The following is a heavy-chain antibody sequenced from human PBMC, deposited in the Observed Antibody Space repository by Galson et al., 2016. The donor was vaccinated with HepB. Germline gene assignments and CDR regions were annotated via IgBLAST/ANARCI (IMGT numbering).Heavy chain of an antibody. Sequence: SLRLSCAASGFNFSDYGMHWVRQAPGKGLEWVAVVSYNGRNTYYGDSVKGRFTISRDNSKTTLYLQMNNLRAEDTAVYYCRTGTTYCSYGMDVWGQGTTVTVSS. CDR1: GFNFSDYG. V-gene: IGHV3-30*03. CDR2: VSYNGRNT. D-gene: IGHD1-1*01. J-gene: IGHJ6*02. CDR3: RTGTTYCSYGMDV.